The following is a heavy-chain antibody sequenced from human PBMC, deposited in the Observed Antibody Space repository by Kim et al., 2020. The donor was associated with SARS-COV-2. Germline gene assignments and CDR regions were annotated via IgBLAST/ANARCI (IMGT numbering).Heavy chain of an antibody. CDR1: GFTFSSYD. Sequence: GGSLRLSCAASGFTFSSYDMHWVRQAPAKGLEWVATIRYDGSNKYYADSVKDRFIISRDNSDNMLSLQMNSLRAEDTAVYYCARYRSFGGSGSYSDYWG. CDR2: IRYDGSNK. CDR3: ARYRSFGGSGSYSDY. D-gene: IGHD3-10*01. V-gene: IGHV3-33*01. J-gene: IGHJ4*01.